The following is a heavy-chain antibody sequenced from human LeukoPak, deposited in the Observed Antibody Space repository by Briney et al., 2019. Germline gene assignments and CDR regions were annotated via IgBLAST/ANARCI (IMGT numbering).Heavy chain of an antibody. CDR2: IYYSGST. Sequence: SETLSLTCTVSGGSISSSSYYWGWIRQPPGKGLEWIGYIYYSGSTYYNPSLKSRVTISVDTSKNQFSLKLSSVTAADTAVYYCARDVGYYGSGTNYYYYGMDVWGQGTTVTVSS. CDR3: ARDVGYYGSGTNYYYYGMDV. J-gene: IGHJ6*02. CDR1: GGSISSSSYY. V-gene: IGHV4-30-4*08. D-gene: IGHD3-10*01.